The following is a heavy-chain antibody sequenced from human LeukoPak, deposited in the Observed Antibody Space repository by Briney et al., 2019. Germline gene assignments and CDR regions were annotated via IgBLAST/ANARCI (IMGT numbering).Heavy chain of an antibody. Sequence: PGGSLRLSCAASGFTFSSFEMKWVRQAPGKGLEWVSYISSGGSTIYYADSVKGRFTISRDNAKNSLYLQMNSLRAEDTAVYYCARDGSDFFGFDYWGQGTLVTVSS. CDR3: ARDGSDFFGFDY. V-gene: IGHV3-48*03. D-gene: IGHD3/OR15-3a*01. CDR2: ISSGGSTI. J-gene: IGHJ4*02. CDR1: GFTFSSFE.